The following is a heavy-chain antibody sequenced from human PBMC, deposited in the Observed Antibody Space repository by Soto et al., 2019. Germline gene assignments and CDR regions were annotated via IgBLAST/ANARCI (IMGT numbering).Heavy chain of an antibody. CDR1: AFTFSSYG. CDR3: ARDGPWVELWLGRELDF. J-gene: IGHJ4*02. D-gene: IGHD5-18*01. Sequence: QVQLVESGGGVVQPGRSLRLSCAASAFTFSSYGMHWVRQAPGKGLEWVAFISYDTTKEYYADSVKGRFTIYRDNSNNRLYLEMNYLRSEDTAVYYCARDGPWVELWLGRELDFWGQGTLVTVSS. V-gene: IGHV3-30*04. CDR2: ISYDTTKE.